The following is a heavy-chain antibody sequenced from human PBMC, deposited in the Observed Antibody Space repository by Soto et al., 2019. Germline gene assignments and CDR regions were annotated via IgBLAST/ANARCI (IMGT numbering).Heavy chain of an antibody. CDR2: TYYSGRI. CDR3: ARKAYYASGRIDLFDS. J-gene: IGHJ4*02. Sequence: KPSETLSLTCNVSGRAISSSDHYWGWIRQSPGQGLQWLGTTYYSGRIDYNPSLKSRVTISVDTSKNQLSLRLASMTAADTATYRCARKAYYASGRIDLFDSWGQGTLVTVSS. D-gene: IGHD3-10*01. V-gene: IGHV4-39*01. CDR1: GRAISSSDHY.